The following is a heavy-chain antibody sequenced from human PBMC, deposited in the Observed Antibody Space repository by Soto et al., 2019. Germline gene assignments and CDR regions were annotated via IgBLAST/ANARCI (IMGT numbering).Heavy chain of an antibody. CDR3: TTVARFVVGRKTYYYMDV. CDR1: GFTFRNAW. V-gene: IGHV3-15*01. J-gene: IGHJ6*03. D-gene: IGHD3-3*01. CDR2: IKSKTDGGTT. Sequence: LSLTCAASGFTFRNAWMSWVRQAPGKGLEWVGRIKSKTDGGTTDYAAPVKGRFTISRDDSKNTLYLQMNSLKTEDTAVYYCTTVARFVVGRKTYYYMDVWGKGTTVTVSS.